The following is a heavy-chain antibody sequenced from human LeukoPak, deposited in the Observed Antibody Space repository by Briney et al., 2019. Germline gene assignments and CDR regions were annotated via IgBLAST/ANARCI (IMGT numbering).Heavy chain of an antibody. CDR2: ISGGGGST. V-gene: IGHV3-23*01. Sequence: GGSLRLSCAASGFTFSSYGMSWVRQAPGKGLEWVSAISGGGGSTYYADSVKGRFTISRDNAKNSLYLQMNSLRAEDTAIYYCARQSGTMVTTRFDYWGQGTLVTVSS. CDR1: GFTFSSYG. D-gene: IGHD4-17*01. J-gene: IGHJ4*02. CDR3: ARQSGTMVTTRFDY.